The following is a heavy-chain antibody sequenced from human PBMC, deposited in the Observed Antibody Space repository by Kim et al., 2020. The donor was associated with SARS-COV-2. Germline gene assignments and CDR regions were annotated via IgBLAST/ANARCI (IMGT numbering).Heavy chain of an antibody. J-gene: IGHJ3*02. CDR1: GYTFTSYG. D-gene: IGHD3-9*01. CDR3: ASSLRIGVYYDILTGYGGAFDI. V-gene: IGHV1-18*01. CDR2: ISAYNGNT. Sequence: ASVKVSCKASGYTFTSYGISWVRQAPGQGLEWMGWISAYNGNTNYAQKLQGRVTMTTDTSTSTAYMELRSLRSDDTAVYYCASSLRIGVYYDILTGYGGAFDIWGQGTMVTVSS.